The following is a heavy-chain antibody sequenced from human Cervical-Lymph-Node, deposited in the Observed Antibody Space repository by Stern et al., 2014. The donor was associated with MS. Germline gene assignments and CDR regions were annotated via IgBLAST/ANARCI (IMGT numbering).Heavy chain of an antibody. CDR3: ATPSTVTVGGMDV. CDR1: GGTFSTQA. J-gene: IGHJ6*02. D-gene: IGHD4-17*01. CDR2: IIPIFGTP. Sequence: VESGAEVKKPGSSVKVSCKASGGTFSTQALNWVRQAPGQGLEWVGGIIPIFGTPNFAHQVQDRVTSTTDESTSTAYMDLSSLRSEDTAVYYCATPSTVTVGGMDVWGQGTTVTVSS. V-gene: IGHV1-69*05.